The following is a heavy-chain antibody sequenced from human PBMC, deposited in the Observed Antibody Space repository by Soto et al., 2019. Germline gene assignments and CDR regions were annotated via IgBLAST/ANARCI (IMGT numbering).Heavy chain of an antibody. D-gene: IGHD3-22*01. CDR3: GRRTYYSDSSGYYTY. V-gene: IGHV5-10-1*01. J-gene: IGHJ4*02. Sequence: GDSLKISCKGSGYSFTSYWISWVRQMPGKGLEWMGRIDPSDSYTNYSPSFQGHVTISADKSISTAYLQWSSLKASDTAMYDCGRRTYYSDSSGYYTYWGQGTLVTVSA. CDR2: IDPSDSYT. CDR1: GYSFTSYW.